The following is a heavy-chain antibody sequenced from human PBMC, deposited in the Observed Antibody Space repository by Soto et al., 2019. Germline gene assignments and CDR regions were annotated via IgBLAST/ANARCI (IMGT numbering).Heavy chain of an antibody. CDR3: ARDPYNNNWFDP. CDR2: ISGSSSYI. D-gene: IGHD1-20*01. Sequence: PGGSLRLSCAASGFTFRSYTMNWVRQAPGKGLEWVSFISGSSSYIDYADSVKGRFTISRDNAKNSLYLQMNSLRAEDTAVYYCARDPYNNNWFDPWGQGTLVNVSS. CDR1: GFTFRSYT. J-gene: IGHJ5*02. V-gene: IGHV3-21*01.